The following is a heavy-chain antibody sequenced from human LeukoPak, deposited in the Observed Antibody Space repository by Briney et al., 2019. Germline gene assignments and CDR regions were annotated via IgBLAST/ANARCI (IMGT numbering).Heavy chain of an antibody. V-gene: IGHV1-69*13. Sequence: GASVKVSCKASGGTFSSYAISWVRQAPGQGLEWMGGIIPIFGTANYARKFQGRVTITADESTSTAYMELSSLRSEDTAVYYCAINKDSSGWEYYYYGMDVWGQGTTVTVSS. CDR1: GGTFSSYA. CDR2: IIPIFGTA. D-gene: IGHD6-19*01. J-gene: IGHJ6*02. CDR3: AINKDSSGWEYYYYGMDV.